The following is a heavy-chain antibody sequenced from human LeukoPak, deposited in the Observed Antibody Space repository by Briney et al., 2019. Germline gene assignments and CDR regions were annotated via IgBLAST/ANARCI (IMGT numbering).Heavy chain of an antibody. V-gene: IGHV3-33*08. CDR2: IWYGGSNK. Sequence: GGSLRLSCAASGFTFSSYGMHWVRQAPGKGLEWVAVIWYGGSNKYYADSVKGRFTISRDNAKNSLYLQMNSLRAEDTAVYYCARDHYDFWSGSLGAWAFDIWGQGTMVTVSS. J-gene: IGHJ3*02. CDR3: ARDHYDFWSGSLGAWAFDI. CDR1: GFTFSSYG. D-gene: IGHD3-3*01.